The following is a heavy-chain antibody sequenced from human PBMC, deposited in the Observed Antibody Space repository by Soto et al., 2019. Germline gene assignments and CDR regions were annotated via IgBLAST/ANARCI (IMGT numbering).Heavy chain of an antibody. J-gene: IGHJ6*02. V-gene: IGHV3-23*01. CDR3: AKDYTESSYYDYYGMDV. D-gene: IGHD6-13*01. CDR1: GFTFSSYP. Sequence: GGSLRLSCAASGFTFSSYPMSWVRQAPGKGLEWVSAISGSGGSTYYADSVKGRFTISRDNSKNTLYLQMNSLRAEDTAVYYCAKDYTESSYYDYYGMDVWGQGTTVTVSS. CDR2: ISGSGGST.